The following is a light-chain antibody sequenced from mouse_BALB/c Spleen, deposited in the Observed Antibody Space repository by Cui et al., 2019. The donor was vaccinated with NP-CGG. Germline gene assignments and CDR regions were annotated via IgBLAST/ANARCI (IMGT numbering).Light chain of an antibody. CDR1: TGAVTTSNY. Sequence: QAVVTQESALTTSPGETVTLTCHSSTGAVTTSNYANWAQEKPDHLFTGLIGGTNNRAPGVPARFSGSLIGDKAALTITGAQTEDEAIYFCALWYSNHWVFGGGTKLTVL. V-gene: IGLV1*01. J-gene: IGLJ1*01. CDR2: GTN. CDR3: ALWYSNHWV.